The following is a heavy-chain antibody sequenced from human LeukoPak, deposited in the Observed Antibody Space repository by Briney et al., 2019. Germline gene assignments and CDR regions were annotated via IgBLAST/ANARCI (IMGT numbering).Heavy chain of an antibody. CDR2: MNPNSGNT. D-gene: IGHD4-17*01. J-gene: IGHJ3*02. CDR3: ARGHYGTDAFDI. V-gene: IGHV1-8*03. CDR1: GYTFTSYD. Sequence: EASVKVSCKASGYTFTSYDINWVRQATGQGPEWMGWMNPNSGNTGYAQKFQGRVTITRNTSISTAYMELSSLRSEDTAVYYCARGHYGTDAFDIWGQGTMVTVSS.